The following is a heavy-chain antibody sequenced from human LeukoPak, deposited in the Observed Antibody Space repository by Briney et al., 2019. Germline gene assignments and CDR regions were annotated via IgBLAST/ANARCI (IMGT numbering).Heavy chain of an antibody. D-gene: IGHD6-6*01. CDR3: AREYSSSSLGSFDP. CDR2: IYYSGST. CDR1: GGSISSYY. Sequence: PSETLSLTCTVSGGSISSYYWSWIRQPPGKGLEWIGSIYYSGSTYYNPSLKSRVTISVDTSKNQFSLKLSSVTAADTAVYYCAREYSSSSLGSFDPWGQGTLVTVSS. J-gene: IGHJ5*02. V-gene: IGHV4-59*12.